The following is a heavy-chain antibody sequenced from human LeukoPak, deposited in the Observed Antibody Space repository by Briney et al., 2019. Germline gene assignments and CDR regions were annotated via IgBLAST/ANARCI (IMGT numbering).Heavy chain of an antibody. CDR2: ISSSGSTT. CDR3: ASPQYYFDY. D-gene: IGHD5-24*01. J-gene: IGHJ4*02. V-gene: IGHV3-48*03. Sequence: GGSLRLSCAASGFTFSTYEMNWVRQAPGKGLEWVSHISSSGSTTYYADSVKGRFTISRDYAKNSLYLQMNSLRAEDTAVYYCASPQYYFDYWGQGTLVTVSS. CDR1: GFTFSTYE.